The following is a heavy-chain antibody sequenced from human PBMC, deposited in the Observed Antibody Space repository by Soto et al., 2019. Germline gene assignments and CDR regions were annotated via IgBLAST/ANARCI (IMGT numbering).Heavy chain of an antibody. CDR1: GFIFSDHN. CDR2: ISYDGTNK. V-gene: IGHV3-30*18. D-gene: IGHD6-13*01. CDR3: AKDRSNSWSFDY. Sequence: LRLSCAASGFIFSDHNMHWVRQAPGKGLEWVAVISYDGTNKYYADSVKGRFTISRDNSGNTLSLQMNSLGAGDTAVYYCAKDRSNSWSFDYWGQGTLVTVSS. J-gene: IGHJ4*02.